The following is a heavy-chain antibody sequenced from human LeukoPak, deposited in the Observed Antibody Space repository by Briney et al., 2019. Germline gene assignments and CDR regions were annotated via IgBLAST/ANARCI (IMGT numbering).Heavy chain of an antibody. V-gene: IGHV1-2*02. CDR2: INPNSGGT. D-gene: IGHD3-16*01. Sequence: ASVKVSCKASGYTFTGYYMHWVRQAPGQGLEWMGWINPNSGGTNYAQKFQGRVTMTRDTSISTAYMELSRLRSGDTAVYYCARVMVTFGGVMDYFDYWGQGTLVTVSS. CDR3: ARVMVTFGGVMDYFDY. CDR1: GYTFTGYY. J-gene: IGHJ4*02.